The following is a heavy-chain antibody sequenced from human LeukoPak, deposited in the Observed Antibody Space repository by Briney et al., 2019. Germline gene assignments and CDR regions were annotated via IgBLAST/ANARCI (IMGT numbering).Heavy chain of an antibody. CDR1: GXTFSTYG. Sequence: PGGSLRLSCAASGXTFSTYGMNWVRQAPGKGLEWVSYTSGSGTTIYYADSVKGRFTISRDNAKNSVYLQINSLRAEDTAVYYCARLLAWGQGTLVTVSS. V-gene: IGHV3-48*03. J-gene: IGHJ5*02. D-gene: IGHD2/OR15-2a*01. CDR2: TSGSGTTI. CDR3: ARLLA.